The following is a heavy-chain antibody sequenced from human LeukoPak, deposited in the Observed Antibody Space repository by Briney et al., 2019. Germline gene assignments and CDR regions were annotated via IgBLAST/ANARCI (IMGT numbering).Heavy chain of an antibody. CDR3: ARVTYYYDSSGYYRYYFDY. Sequence: SETLSLTCTVSGGSISSYYWSWIRQPAGKGLEWIGRIYTSGSTNYNPSLKSRVTMSVDTSKNQFSLKLSSVTAADTAVYYCARVTYYYDSSGYYRYYFDYWGQGTLVTVSS. CDR1: GGSISSYY. J-gene: IGHJ4*02. CDR2: IYTSGST. V-gene: IGHV4-4*07. D-gene: IGHD3-22*01.